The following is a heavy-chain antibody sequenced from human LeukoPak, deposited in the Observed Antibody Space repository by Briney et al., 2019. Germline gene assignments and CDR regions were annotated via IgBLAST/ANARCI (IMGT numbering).Heavy chain of an antibody. CDR3: ARDLRDFWSGYSCFDY. D-gene: IGHD3-3*01. J-gene: IGHJ4*02. CDR2: TYYRSKWYN. V-gene: IGHV6-1*01. CDR1: GDSVSSNSAA. Sequence: SQTLSLTCAISGDSVSSNSAAWNWIRQSPSRGLEWLGRTYYRSKWYNDYAVSVKSRITINPDTSKNQFSLQLNSVTPEDTAVYYCARDLRDFWSGYSCFDYWGQGTLVTVSS.